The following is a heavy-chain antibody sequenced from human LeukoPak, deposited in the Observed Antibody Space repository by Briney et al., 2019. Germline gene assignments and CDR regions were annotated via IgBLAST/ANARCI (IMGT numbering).Heavy chain of an antibody. Sequence: PSETLSLTCAVYGGSFSGYYWSWIRQPPGKGLEWIGEINHSGSTNYNPSLKSRVTISVDTSKNQFSLKLSSVTAADTAVYYCARQLRSGYQASNYWFDPWGQGTLVTVSS. CDR2: INHSGST. CDR1: GGSFSGYY. D-gene: IGHD3-3*01. V-gene: IGHV4-34*01. CDR3: ARQLRSGYQASNYWFDP. J-gene: IGHJ5*02.